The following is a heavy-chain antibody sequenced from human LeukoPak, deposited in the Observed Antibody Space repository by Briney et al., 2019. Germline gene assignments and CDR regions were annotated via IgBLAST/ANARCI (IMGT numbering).Heavy chain of an antibody. CDR2: ISSDGRST. V-gene: IGHV3-74*01. CDR1: GFIFSSYW. J-gene: IGHJ4*02. Sequence: GGSLRLSCAASGFIFSSYWMHWVRQAPGKGLVWVSRISSDGRSTAYADSVKGRFTISRDNSKNTLYLQMNSLRAEDTAMYYCAKNTGTYDGLIDSWGQGTLVTVSS. D-gene: IGHD1-26*01. CDR3: AKNTGTYDGLIDS.